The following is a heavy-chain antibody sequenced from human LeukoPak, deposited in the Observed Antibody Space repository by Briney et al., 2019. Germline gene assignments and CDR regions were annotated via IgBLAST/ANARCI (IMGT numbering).Heavy chain of an antibody. CDR2: IHYSGNT. CDR3: ARENNDYGGKKAFDY. CDR1: GGSSRSGAYF. D-gene: IGHD4-23*01. V-gene: IGHV4-30-4*01. J-gene: IGHJ4*02. Sequence: SETLSLTCAVSGGSSRSGAYFWSWIRQPPGKGLEWIGHIHYSGNTYYNPCLKSRVSISVDTSKNQFSLKRSSGTAADTAVYYCARENNDYGGKKAFDYWGQGTLVTASS.